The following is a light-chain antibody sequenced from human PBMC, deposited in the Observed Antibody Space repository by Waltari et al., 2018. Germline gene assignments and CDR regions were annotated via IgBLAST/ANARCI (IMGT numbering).Light chain of an antibody. Sequence: QSALTQPASVSGSPGQSITISFTGTSSDVGFYNLVSWYQQHPGKAPELVVYEVISRPSGVSNRFSGSKSGNTASLTIAGLQAEDEADYYCCSYAGRNIWVFGGGTKLTVL. CDR3: CSYAGRNIWV. CDR2: EVI. V-gene: IGLV2-23*02. CDR1: SSDVGFYNL. J-gene: IGLJ3*02.